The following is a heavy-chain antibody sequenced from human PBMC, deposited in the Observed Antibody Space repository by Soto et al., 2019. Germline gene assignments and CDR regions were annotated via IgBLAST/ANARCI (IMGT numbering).Heavy chain of an antibody. J-gene: IGHJ4*02. D-gene: IGHD3-22*01. Sequence: SETLSLTCTVSGGTINSGGYYCTCIRQNPGKGLECIGYIYYTGSATYNPSLRSRLTISVDTSKNQFSLRLTSVTAADTAVYYCARLRSSSGFRHFDYWGQGTPVTVSS. CDR3: ARLRSSSGFRHFDY. V-gene: IGHV4-31*03. CDR1: GGTINSGGYY. CDR2: IYYTGSA.